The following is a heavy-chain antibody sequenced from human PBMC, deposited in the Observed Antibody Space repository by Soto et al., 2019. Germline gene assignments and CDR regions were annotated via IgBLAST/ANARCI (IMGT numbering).Heavy chain of an antibody. CDR3: ARHGAYCSGGSCYVDY. V-gene: IGHV5-51*01. D-gene: IGHD2-15*01. CDR2: IYPGDSDT. CDR1: GYSFTSYW. Sequence: PGESLKISFRGSGYSFTSYWIGWVRQMPGKGLEWMGIIYPGDSDTRYSPSFQGQVTISADKSISTAYLQWSSLKASDTAMYYCARHGAYCSGGSCYVDYWGQGTLVTVSS. J-gene: IGHJ4*02.